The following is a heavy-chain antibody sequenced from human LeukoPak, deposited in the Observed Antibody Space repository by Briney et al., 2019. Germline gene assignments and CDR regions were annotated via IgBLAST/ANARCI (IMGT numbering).Heavy chain of an antibody. CDR3: ARVYYSSSYDYWYFDL. CDR1: GDSLVSGHY. Sequence: SETLSLTCTVSGDSLVSGHYWSWIRQPPGKGLEWIGYIYYSGSTNYNPSLKSRVTISVDTSKNQFSLKLSSVTAADTAVYYCARVYYSSSYDYWYFDLWGRGTLVTVSS. V-gene: IGHV4-59*02. J-gene: IGHJ2*01. CDR2: IYYSGST. D-gene: IGHD6-13*01.